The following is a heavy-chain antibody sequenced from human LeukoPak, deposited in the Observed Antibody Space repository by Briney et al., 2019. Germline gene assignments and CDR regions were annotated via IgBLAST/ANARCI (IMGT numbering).Heavy chain of an antibody. J-gene: IGHJ4*02. CDR2: INPNSGGT. CDR1: GYTFTGYY. D-gene: IGHD3-3*01. CDR3: ARVEKDYDFWSGYSNVGLYFDY. Sequence: ASVKVSCKASGYTFTGYYMHWVRQAPGRGLEWMGWINPNSGGTNYAQKFQGRVTMTRDTSISTAYMELRSLRSDDTAVYYCARVEKDYDFWSGYSNVGLYFDYWGQGTLVTVSS. V-gene: IGHV1-2*02.